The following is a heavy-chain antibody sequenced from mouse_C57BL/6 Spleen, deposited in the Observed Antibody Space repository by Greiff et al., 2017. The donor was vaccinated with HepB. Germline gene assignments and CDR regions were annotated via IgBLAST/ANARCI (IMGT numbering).Heavy chain of an antibody. CDR2: IYPGSGNT. V-gene: IGHV1-66*01. J-gene: IGHJ2*01. CDR1: GYSFTSYY. CDR3: ARGGDYGSSYEDY. Sequence: VKLVESGPELVKPGASVKISCKASGYSFTSYYIHWVKQRPGQGLEWIGWIYPGSGNTKYNEKFKGKATLTADTSSSTAYMQLSSLTSEDSAVYYCARGGDYGSSYEDYWGQGTTLTVSS. D-gene: IGHD1-1*01.